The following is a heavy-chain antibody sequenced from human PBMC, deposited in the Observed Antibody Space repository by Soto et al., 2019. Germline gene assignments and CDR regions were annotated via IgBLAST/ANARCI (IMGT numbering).Heavy chain of an antibody. CDR3: ARDRVPLRYFDWSPPDY. Sequence: GGSLRLSCAASGFTFSSYAMHWVRQAPGKGLEWVAVISYDGSNKYYAVSVKGRFTISRDNSKITLYLQMNSLRAEDTAVYYCARDRVPLRYFDWSPPDYWGQGTLVTVSS. J-gene: IGHJ4*02. D-gene: IGHD3-9*01. V-gene: IGHV3-30-3*01. CDR1: GFTFSSYA. CDR2: ISYDGSNK.